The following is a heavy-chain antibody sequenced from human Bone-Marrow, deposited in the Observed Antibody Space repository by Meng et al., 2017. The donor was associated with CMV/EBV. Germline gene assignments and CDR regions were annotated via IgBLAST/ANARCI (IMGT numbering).Heavy chain of an antibody. J-gene: IGHJ5*02. CDR2: INHNCGGT. CDR1: TFTGYY. CDR3: AREGSDIVVVPAVISWFDP. Sequence: TFTGYYRHWVRQAPGQGLEWMGWINHNCGGTTYAQKFQVRVTMTRATSISTAYMELSRLRSDDTAVYYCAREGSDIVVVPAVISWFDPWGQGTLVTVSS. V-gene: IGHV1-2*02. D-gene: IGHD2-2*02.